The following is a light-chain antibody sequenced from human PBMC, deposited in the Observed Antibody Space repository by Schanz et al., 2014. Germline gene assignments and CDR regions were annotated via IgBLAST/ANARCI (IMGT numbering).Light chain of an antibody. CDR2: DVS. J-gene: IGLJ2*01. Sequence: QSALTQPASVSGSPGQSITISCTGTSSDVGGYNYVSWYQQHPGKAPKLMIYDVSNRPSGVSNRFSGSKSANTASLTISGLQADDEADYYCSSHSLTSILVFGGGTKLTVL. CDR3: SSHSLTSILV. CDR1: SSDVGGYNY. V-gene: IGLV2-14*01.